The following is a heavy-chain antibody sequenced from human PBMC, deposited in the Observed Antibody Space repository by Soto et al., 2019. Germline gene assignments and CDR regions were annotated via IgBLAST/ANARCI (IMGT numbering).Heavy chain of an antibody. V-gene: IGHV3-64D*06. Sequence: GGSLGLSCSASGFTFGTYAMIWVRQAPGKGLEYVSAISTNGGTTYYADSVKGRFTISRDNSKNTLYLQMSSLRVDDTAVYYCVKDSYGRDVWGQGTTVTVSS. CDR1: GFTFGTYA. J-gene: IGHJ6*02. CDR2: ISTNGGTT. CDR3: VKDSYGRDV.